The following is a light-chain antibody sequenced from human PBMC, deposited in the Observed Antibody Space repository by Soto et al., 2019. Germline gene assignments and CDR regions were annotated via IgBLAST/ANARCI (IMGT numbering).Light chain of an antibody. V-gene: IGKV3-20*01. CDR2: RTF. CDR1: QSISSSY. CDR3: QQFSSSPLT. J-gene: IGKJ4*01. Sequence: EIVLTQSPGTLSLSPGERATLSCRASQSISSSYLAWYQQKPGQPPRLLLYRTFSRATGIPDRFSGSGSGTDFTRTISRLEPEDFSVYFCQQFSSSPLTFGGGTKVEI.